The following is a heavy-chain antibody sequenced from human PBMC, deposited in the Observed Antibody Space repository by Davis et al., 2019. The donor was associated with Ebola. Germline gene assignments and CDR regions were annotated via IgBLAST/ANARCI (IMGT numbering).Heavy chain of an antibody. V-gene: IGHV1-69*13. J-gene: IGHJ6*02. CDR1: GGTFSSYA. D-gene: IGHD2-2*01. CDR2: IIPIFGTV. Sequence: AASVKVSCKASGGTFSSYAISWVRQAPGQGLEWMGGIIPIFGTVNYAQKFQGRVTITADESTSTAYMELSSLTSEDSAVYYFWRGEGVGVPAVYGMDVWGRGTTVTVSS. CDR3: WRGEGVGVPAVYGMDV.